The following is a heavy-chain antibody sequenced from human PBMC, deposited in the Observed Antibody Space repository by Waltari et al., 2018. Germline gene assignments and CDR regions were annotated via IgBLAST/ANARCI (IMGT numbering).Heavy chain of an antibody. V-gene: IGHV3-23*01. D-gene: IGHD6-13*01. J-gene: IGHJ3*02. CDR2: ISGSGGST. CDR3: ARVIAAQSRAFDI. Sequence: EVQLLESGGGLVQPGGSLRLSCAASGFTFSSYAMRWVRQAPGKGLEWVSAISGSGGSTYYADSVKGRFTISRDNSKNTLYLQMNSLRAEDTAVYYCARVIAAQSRAFDIWGQGTMVTVSS. CDR1: GFTFSSYA.